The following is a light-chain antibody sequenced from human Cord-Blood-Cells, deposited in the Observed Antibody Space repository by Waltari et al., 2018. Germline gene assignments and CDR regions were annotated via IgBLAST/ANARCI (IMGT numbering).Light chain of an antibody. J-gene: IGLJ1*01. CDR3: SSYTSSSTLYV. Sequence: QSALTQPASVSGSPGQSITISCTGTSSDVGGYNYVSWYQQHPGKAPKLMIYEVSNRPYGVSKRFSGSKSGNTASLTISGLQAEDEADYYCSSYTSSSTLYVFGTGTKVTVL. CDR2: EVS. CDR1: SSDVGGYNY. V-gene: IGLV2-14*01.